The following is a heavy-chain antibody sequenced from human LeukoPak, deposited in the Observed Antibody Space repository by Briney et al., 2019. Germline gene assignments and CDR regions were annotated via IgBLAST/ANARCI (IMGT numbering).Heavy chain of an antibody. J-gene: IGHJ4*02. D-gene: IGHD1-14*01. Sequence: GGSLRLSCAASGFTFSSYAMSWVRQAPGKGLEWVSAIGGSGNFIYYAEYVKGRFTISRDNSKKTVYLQMNSLRPEDTAVYYCARDLYDNNRVQDYWGQGTLVTVSS. CDR1: GFTFSSYA. V-gene: IGHV3-23*01. CDR2: IGGSGNFI. CDR3: ARDLYDNNRVQDY.